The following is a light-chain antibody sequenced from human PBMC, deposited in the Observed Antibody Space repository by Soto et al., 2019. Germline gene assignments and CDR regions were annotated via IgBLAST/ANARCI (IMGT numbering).Light chain of an antibody. V-gene: IGKV3-11*01. CDR1: QSISTY. Sequence: EIVLTQSPATLSLSPGARATLFCRASQSISTYLAWYRQKPGQAPRLLIYDASNRAAGIPARFSASGSGTDFTLTISTLELEEFAVYSCQQRSRWPLTFGGGT. CDR3: QQRSRWPLT. CDR2: DAS. J-gene: IGKJ4*01.